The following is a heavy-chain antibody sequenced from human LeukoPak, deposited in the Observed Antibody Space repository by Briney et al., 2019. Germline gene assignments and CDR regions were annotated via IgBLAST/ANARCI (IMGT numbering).Heavy chain of an antibody. V-gene: IGHV3-7*01. CDR2: IKQDGSEK. D-gene: IGHD3-10*01. CDR1: GFTFSSYW. Sequence: PGGSLRLSCAASGFTFSSYWMSWVRQAPGKGLEWVANIKQDGSEKYYVDYVKGRFTISRDNAKNSLYLQMNSLRAEDTAMYYCARERPYYYGSGSYFSDFWGQGTRVTVSS. J-gene: IGHJ4*02. CDR3: ARERPYYYGSGSYFSDF.